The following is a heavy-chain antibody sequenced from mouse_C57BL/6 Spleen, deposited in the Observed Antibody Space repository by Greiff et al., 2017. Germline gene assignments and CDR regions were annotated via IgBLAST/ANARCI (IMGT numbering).Heavy chain of an antibody. V-gene: IGHV1-50*01. CDR3: ERGGKNYRGYFDY. D-gene: IGHD2-12*01. J-gene: IGHJ2*01. CDR2: IDPSDSYT. Sequence: QVQLQHPGAELVKPGASVKLSCKASGYTFTSYWMQWVKQRPGQGLEWIGEIDPSDSYTNYNQKFKGKATLTVDTSSSTAYMQRSSLTSEDSAVYYCERGGKNYRGYFDYWGQGTTLTVSS. CDR1: GYTFTSYW.